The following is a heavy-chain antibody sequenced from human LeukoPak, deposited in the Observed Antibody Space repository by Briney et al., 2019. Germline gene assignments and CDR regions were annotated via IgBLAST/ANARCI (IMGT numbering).Heavy chain of an antibody. V-gene: IGHV3-66*01. CDR1: GLTVGSRY. J-gene: IGHJ4*02. D-gene: IGHD5-12*01. Sequence: PGESLRLSCAASGLTVGSRYMGWVRQAPGKGLEWVSVIYRDGDTYYADSVRGRFTVSRDISQNTLYLQMNRLRVEDTAVYYCATRPDGNDFPYFDFWGQGTLVLVSS. CDR2: IYRDGDT. CDR3: ATRPDGNDFPYFDF.